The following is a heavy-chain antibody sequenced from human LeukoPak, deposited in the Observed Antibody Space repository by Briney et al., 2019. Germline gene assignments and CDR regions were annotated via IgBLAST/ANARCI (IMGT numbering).Heavy chain of an antibody. CDR2: VNPNSGNT. J-gene: IGHJ6*03. CDR3: ARVLYNWNYVGPGYYYYMDV. CDR1: GYTFTSYD. D-gene: IGHD1-7*01. Sequence: ASVKVSCNASGYTFTSYDINWVRQATGQGLEWMGWVNPNSGNTGYTQKFQGRGTMTRKTTISKAYMELISLRSEDAAVYYCARVLYNWNYVGPGYYYYMDVWGKGTTVTVSS. V-gene: IGHV1-8*01.